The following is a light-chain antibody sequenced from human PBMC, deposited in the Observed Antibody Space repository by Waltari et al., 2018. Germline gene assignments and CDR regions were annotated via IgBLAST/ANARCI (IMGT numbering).Light chain of an antibody. CDR2: ATS. Sequence: GRASQDITNALAWYQHKLGRAPKLLIYATSKLEGGVPARFSGRGSGTTYTLTIDSLQSDDSASYFCQQYFSVPLTFGGGSKIEI. CDR1: QDITNA. V-gene: IGKV1-NL1*01. CDR3: QQYFSVPLT. J-gene: IGKJ4*01.